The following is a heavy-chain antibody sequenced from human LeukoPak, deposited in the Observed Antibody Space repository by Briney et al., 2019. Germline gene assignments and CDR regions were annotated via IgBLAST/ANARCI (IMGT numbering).Heavy chain of an antibody. J-gene: IGHJ6*03. V-gene: IGHV4-4*07. CDR1: GGSISSYY. Sequence: SETLSLTCIVSGGSISSYYWGWIRQPAGKGLEWIGRIYTSGSTNYNPSLKSRVTMSLDTSKNQLSLRLSSVTAADTAVYYCARGAYYHYMDVWGKGTTVTVSS. CDR2: IYTSGST. CDR3: ARGAYYHYMDV.